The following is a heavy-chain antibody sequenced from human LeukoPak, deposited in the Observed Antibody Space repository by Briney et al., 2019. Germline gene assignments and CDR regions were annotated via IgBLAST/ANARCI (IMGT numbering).Heavy chain of an antibody. CDR1: RFTFSSYG. Sequence: PGGSLRLSCAASRFTFSSYGMHWVRQAPGKGLEWVAAIWYDGSEKYYADSVKGRFTISRDNSKNTLHLQMNSLRVEDTAVYYCARVDSSSVGPLGYWGQGTLVTVSS. CDR3: ARVDSSSVGPLGY. J-gene: IGHJ4*02. D-gene: IGHD6-13*01. CDR2: IWYDGSEK. V-gene: IGHV3-33*01.